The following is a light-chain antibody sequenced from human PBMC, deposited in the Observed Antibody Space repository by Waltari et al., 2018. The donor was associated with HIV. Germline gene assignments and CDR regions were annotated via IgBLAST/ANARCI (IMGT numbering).Light chain of an antibody. J-gene: IGLJ2*01. CDR2: EVT. Sequence: QSALTQPPSASGSPGQSVTLSCTGTNSDIGTYDYVSWYQQHPGKAPKLVISEVTKRPSGVSVRFSGSKSGNTAFLTVSGLQAEDEADYYCSSFANRDGFYVLFGGGTRLTVL. CDR1: NSDIGTYDY. CDR3: SSFANRDGFYVL. V-gene: IGLV2-8*01.